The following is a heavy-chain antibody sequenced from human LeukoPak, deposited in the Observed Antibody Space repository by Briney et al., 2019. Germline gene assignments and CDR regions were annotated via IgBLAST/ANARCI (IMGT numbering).Heavy chain of an antibody. CDR2: TYYRSQWNY. J-gene: IGHJ6*02. CDR1: GDSVSTTTSI. Sequence: SQTLSLTCAISGDSVSTTTSIWNWIRQSPSRGLEWLGRTYYRSQWNYDYAQSVRSRITISPDTSENQFSLQLQFVTAEDSAVYYCARRRHDNNGVVVWGQGTTVTVSS. V-gene: IGHV6-1*01. CDR3: ARRRHDNNGVVV. D-gene: IGHD1-1*01.